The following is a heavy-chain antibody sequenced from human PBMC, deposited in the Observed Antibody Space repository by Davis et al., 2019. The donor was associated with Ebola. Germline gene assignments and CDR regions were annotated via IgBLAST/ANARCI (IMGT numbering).Heavy chain of an antibody. Sequence: GSLRLSCTVSGDSISRSIYYWGWIRQPPGKGLEWIGSIYYGGSPYYNPSLKSRVTISLDTSKNQFSLNLSSVTAADTAVYYCATLNINDRSAYYAYSYWGQGTLVTVSS. J-gene: IGHJ4*02. CDR1: GDSISRSIYY. V-gene: IGHV4-39*01. CDR2: IYYGGSP. CDR3: ATLNINDRSAYYAYSY. D-gene: IGHD3-22*01.